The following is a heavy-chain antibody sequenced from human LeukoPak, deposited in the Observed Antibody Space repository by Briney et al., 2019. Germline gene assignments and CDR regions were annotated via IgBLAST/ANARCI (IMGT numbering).Heavy chain of an antibody. CDR2: IRSKAYGGTT. CDR3: TRDRGGGYYYYYMDV. Sequence: GGSLRLSCTASGFTFGDYAMSWLRQAPGKGLEWVGFIRSKAYGGTTEYAASVEGRFTISRDDSKSIAYLQTNSLKTEDTALYYCTRDRGGGYYYYYMDVWGRGTTVTVSS. V-gene: IGHV3-49*03. D-gene: IGHD3-16*01. J-gene: IGHJ6*03. CDR1: GFTFGDYA.